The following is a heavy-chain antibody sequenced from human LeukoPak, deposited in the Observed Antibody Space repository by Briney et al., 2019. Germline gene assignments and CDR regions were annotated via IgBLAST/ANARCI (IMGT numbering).Heavy chain of an antibody. Sequence: GASVKVSCKASGGTFSSYAISWVRQAPGQGLEWMGGIIPIFGTANYAQKFQGRVTMTTDTSTSTAYMELRSLRSDDTAVYYCARDQLGPFDYWGQGTLVTVSS. D-gene: IGHD6-13*01. CDR3: ARDQLGPFDY. CDR2: IIPIFGTA. V-gene: IGHV1-69*05. CDR1: GGTFSSYA. J-gene: IGHJ4*02.